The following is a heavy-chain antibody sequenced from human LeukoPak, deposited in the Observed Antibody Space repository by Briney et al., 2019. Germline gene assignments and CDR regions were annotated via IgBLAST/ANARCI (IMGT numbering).Heavy chain of an antibody. V-gene: IGHV3-23*01. Sequence: GGSLRLSCAASGFTFSSYAMSWVRQAPGKGLEWVSAISGSGGSTYYADSVKGRFTFSRDNSKNTLYLQMNSLRAEDTAVYYCAGRGSSSWAALDYWGQGTLVTVSS. D-gene: IGHD6-13*01. CDR1: GFTFSSYA. CDR2: ISGSGGST. CDR3: AGRGSSSWAALDY. J-gene: IGHJ4*02.